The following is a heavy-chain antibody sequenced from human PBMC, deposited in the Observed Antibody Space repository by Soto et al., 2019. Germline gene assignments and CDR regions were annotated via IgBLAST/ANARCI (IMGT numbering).Heavy chain of an antibody. J-gene: IGHJ4*02. V-gene: IGHV3-7*01. CDR2: IKQDGSEK. CDR1: GFTFSSYW. Sequence: GGSLRLSCAASGFTFSSYWMSWVRQAPGKGLEWVANIKQDGSEKYYVDSVKGRFTISRDNAKNSLYLQMNSLRAEDTAVYYCARARLVVEGRFDYWGQGTLVTVSS. CDR3: ARARLVVEGRFDY. D-gene: IGHD3-22*01.